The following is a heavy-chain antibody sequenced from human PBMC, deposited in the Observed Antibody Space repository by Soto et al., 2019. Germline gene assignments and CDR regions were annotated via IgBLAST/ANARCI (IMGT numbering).Heavy chain of an antibody. D-gene: IGHD1-7*01. V-gene: IGHV4-39*01. J-gene: IGHJ6*02. CDR1: GGSISSSSYY. Sequence: SETLSLTCTVSGGSISSSSYYWGWIRQPPGKGLEWIGSIYYSGSTYYNPSLKSRVTISVDTSKNQFSLKLSSVTAAYTAVYYCARHGNYEAYYYYYGMDVWGQGTTVTVSS. CDR3: ARHGNYEAYYYYYGMDV. CDR2: IYYSGST.